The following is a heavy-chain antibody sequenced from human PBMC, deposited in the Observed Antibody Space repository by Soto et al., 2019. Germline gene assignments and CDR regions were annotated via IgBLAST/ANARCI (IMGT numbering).Heavy chain of an antibody. CDR2: ISWNSGSI. V-gene: IGHV3-9*01. D-gene: IGHD3-10*01. CDR1: GFTFDDYA. Sequence: EVQLVESGGGLVQPGRSLRLSCAASGFTFDDYAMHWVRQAPGKGLAWVSGISWNSGSIGYADSVKGRFTISRDNAKNSLYLQMSSLRAEDTALYYCAKDIHYGSGSYYYYYMDVWGKGTTVTVSS. J-gene: IGHJ6*03. CDR3: AKDIHYGSGSYYYYYMDV.